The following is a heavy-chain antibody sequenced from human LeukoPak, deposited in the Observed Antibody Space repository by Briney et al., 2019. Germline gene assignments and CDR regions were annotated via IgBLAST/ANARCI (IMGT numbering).Heavy chain of an antibody. D-gene: IGHD3-10*01. CDR3: LGYYSGSPN. J-gene: IGHJ4*02. CDR1: GFTFSYNW. CDR2: ISSDGRTT. V-gene: IGHV3-74*01. Sequence: GGSLRLSCAASGFTFSYNWMHWVRQAPGKWLVWVSRISSDGRTTHYADSVKGRFTISRDSAKNTLFLQMNDLRAEDTAVYYCLGYYSGSPNWGQGTLVTVSS.